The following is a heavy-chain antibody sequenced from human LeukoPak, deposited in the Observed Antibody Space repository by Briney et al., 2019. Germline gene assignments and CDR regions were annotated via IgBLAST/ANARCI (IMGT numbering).Heavy chain of an antibody. D-gene: IGHD3-3*01. CDR3: ARGPVLRFLEWLLLFRFDP. J-gene: IGHJ5*02. CDR2: INPNSGGT. V-gene: IGHV1-2*02. CDR1: GYTFTGYY. Sequence: GASVKVSCKASGYTFTGYYMHWVRQAPGQGLEWMGWINPNSGGTNYAQKFQGRVTMTRDTSISTAYMELSRLRSDDTAVYYCARGPVLRFLEWLLLFRFDPWGQGTLVTVSS.